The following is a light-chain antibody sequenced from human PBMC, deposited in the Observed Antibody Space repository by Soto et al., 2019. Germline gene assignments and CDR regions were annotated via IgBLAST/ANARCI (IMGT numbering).Light chain of an antibody. CDR1: QSISRW. CDR3: QEYNSDSIT. Sequence: IHRIRSPCSLTSSIGDRVTITCRASQSISRWLAWYQQKPGKAPKLLIYEASSLESGVPSRFSGSGSGTEFTLTISSLQPDDSATYYCQEYNSDSITFGQGTRLEIK. V-gene: IGKV1-5*03. CDR2: EAS. J-gene: IGKJ5*01.